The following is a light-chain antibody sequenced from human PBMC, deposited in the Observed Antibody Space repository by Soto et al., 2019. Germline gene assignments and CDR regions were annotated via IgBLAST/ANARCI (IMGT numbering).Light chain of an antibody. CDR3: QQRSNWPLT. CDR1: QSISSY. V-gene: IGKV3-11*01. J-gene: IGKJ4*01. CDR2: DAS. Sequence: EVVLTQSPVTLTLSPGERATLSCRASQSISSYLAWYQQKPGQAPRLLIYDASNRATGIPARFSGGGSGTDFTLTISSLEPEDFAVYYCQQRSNWPLTCGGGTKVEIK.